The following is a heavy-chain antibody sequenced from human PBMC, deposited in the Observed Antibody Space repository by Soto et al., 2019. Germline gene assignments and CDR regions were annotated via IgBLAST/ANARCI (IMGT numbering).Heavy chain of an antibody. J-gene: IGHJ3*02. V-gene: IGHV3-15*07. Sequence: GGSLRLSCAASGFTFSNAWMNWVRQAPGKGLEWVGRIKSKTDGGTTDYAAPVKGRFTISRDDSKNTLYLQMNSLKTEDTAVYYCTTDRGSFCISTSCYPGVVAFDIWGKGKMVTVSS. CDR2: IKSKTDGGTT. CDR1: GFTFSNAW. CDR3: TTDRGSFCISTSCYPGVVAFDI. D-gene: IGHD2-2*01.